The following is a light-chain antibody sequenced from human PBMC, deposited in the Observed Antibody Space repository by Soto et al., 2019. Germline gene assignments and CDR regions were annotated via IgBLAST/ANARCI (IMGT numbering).Light chain of an antibody. V-gene: IGKV3-11*01. J-gene: IGKJ2*01. CDR1: QSVSTY. CDR2: DAS. CDR3: QHRSNWPRT. Sequence: EIVLTQSPATLSLSPGERATLSCRASQSVSTYLAWYQQKPGQAPRLLIYDASNRATGIPARFSGSGSGTDFTLTISSLVPEDFAVYYCQHRSNWPRTFGQGTKLEIK.